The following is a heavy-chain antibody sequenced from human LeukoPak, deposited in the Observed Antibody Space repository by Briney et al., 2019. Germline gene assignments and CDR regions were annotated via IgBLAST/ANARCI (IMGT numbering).Heavy chain of an antibody. CDR1: GGSISSYY. V-gene: IGHV4-59*01. J-gene: IGHJ4*02. CDR3: ARDPRAEPAYFDC. D-gene: IGHD1-26*01. Sequence: SETLSLTCTVSGGSISSYYWSWIRQPPGKGLEWIGYIYYSWSTSYNPYLKSRVTISVDTAKNQFSLTLSSATAADTAVYYCARDPRAEPAYFDCWGPGTPVTASS. CDR2: IYYSWST.